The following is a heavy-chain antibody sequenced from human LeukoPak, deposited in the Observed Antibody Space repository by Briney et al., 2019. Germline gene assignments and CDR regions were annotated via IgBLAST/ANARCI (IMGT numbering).Heavy chain of an antibody. Sequence: GGSLRLSCVASGFTFSKNWMHWVRQAPGKGLVWVSRIQGDGSNTNCADSVKGRFSISRDNAKNTVYLQMNSLRAEDTGIYYCARGTSAGGPISPFDFWGQGTVVTVSS. CDR3: ARGTSAGGPISPFDF. J-gene: IGHJ4*02. CDR1: GFTFSKNW. CDR2: IQGDGSNT. D-gene: IGHD6-13*01. V-gene: IGHV3-74*01.